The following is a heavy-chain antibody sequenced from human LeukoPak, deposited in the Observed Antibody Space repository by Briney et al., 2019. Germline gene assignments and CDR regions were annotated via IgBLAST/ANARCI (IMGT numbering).Heavy chain of an antibody. J-gene: IGHJ5*02. CDR1: GYTFNSYG. CDR2: ISAYNGNT. D-gene: IGHD5-12*01. Sequence: ASVKVSCKASGYTFNSYGISWVRQAPGQGLEWMGWISAYNGNTNYAQKFQGRVTMTTDTPTSTAYMELRSLRSDDTAVYYCATVGGDIVATILEWFDPWGQGTLVTVSS. CDR3: ATVGGDIVATILEWFDP. V-gene: IGHV1-18*01.